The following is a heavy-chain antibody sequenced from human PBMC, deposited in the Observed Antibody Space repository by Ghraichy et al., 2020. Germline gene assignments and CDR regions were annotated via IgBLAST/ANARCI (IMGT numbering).Heavy chain of an antibody. CDR1: GFTFSVHY. CDR2: IRNKTKGYTT. Sequence: GGTLRLSCAASGFTFSVHYMDWVRQAPGKGLEWVGRIRNKTKGYTTEYAASVKGRFTISRDDSKNSLYLQMNSLKTEDTAMYYCARDYAESGAYFDYWGQGTPVTVAS. J-gene: IGHJ4*02. CDR3: ARDYAESGAYFDY. D-gene: IGHD3-10*01. V-gene: IGHV3-72*01.